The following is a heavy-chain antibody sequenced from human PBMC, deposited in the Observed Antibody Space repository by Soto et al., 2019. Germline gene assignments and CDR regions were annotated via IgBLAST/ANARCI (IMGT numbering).Heavy chain of an antibody. CDR3: FGVMAATLDY. V-gene: IGHV4-39*01. CDR2: LYYRGAT. J-gene: IGHJ4*01. Sequence: XETLSLTCSVSGGSIKNTNYHWGWIRQPPGKGLEWTGTLYYRGATDYNPSLKTRVTISVDTSKNLLSLNLSSVTAADTAVYYCFGVMAATLDYWGQGTLVTVSS. D-gene: IGHD2-21*02. CDR1: GGSIKNTNYH.